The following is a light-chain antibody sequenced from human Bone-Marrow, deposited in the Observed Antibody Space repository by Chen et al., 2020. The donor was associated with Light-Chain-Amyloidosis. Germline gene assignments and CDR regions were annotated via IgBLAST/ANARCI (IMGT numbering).Light chain of an antibody. CDR2: IDT. CDR3: QSADSSGTYEVI. J-gene: IGLJ2*01. V-gene: IGLV3-25*03. CDR1: DLPTKY. Sequence: SHELPQPPSASVSPGQTARITCSGDDLPTKYAYCYQQKPGQAPVLVIHIDTERPSGISERFSGSSSGTTATLTISGVQAEDEADYHCQSADSSGTYEVIFGGGTKLTVL.